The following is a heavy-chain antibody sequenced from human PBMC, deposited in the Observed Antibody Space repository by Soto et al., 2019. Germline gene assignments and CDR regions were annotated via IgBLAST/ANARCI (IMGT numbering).Heavy chain of an antibody. CDR1: GGDIDSNHW. J-gene: IGHJ5*02. D-gene: IGHD3-22*01. V-gene: IGHV4-4*02. CDR2: IYHSGTT. Sequence: SETLSLTCAVSGGDIDSNHWWAWVRQPPGKGLEWIGEIYHSGTTLDSPSLSGRVTISVDTSKNQFSLKLSSVTAADTAVYYCARQYYDSSGDNWFDPWGQGTLVTVSS. CDR3: ARQYYDSSGDNWFDP.